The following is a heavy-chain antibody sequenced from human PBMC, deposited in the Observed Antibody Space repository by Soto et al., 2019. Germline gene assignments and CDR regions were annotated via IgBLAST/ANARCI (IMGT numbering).Heavy chain of an antibody. J-gene: IGHJ5*02. Sequence: QVQLVQSGAEVKKPGSSVKVSCKASGGTFSSYAISWVRQAPGQGLEWMGGIIPIFGTANYAQKFQGRVTITADESESTAYMELSSLRSEDTAVYYGARDSSGSKRIRFDPWGQGTLVTVSS. CDR2: IIPIFGTA. D-gene: IGHD6-19*01. CDR1: GGTFSSYA. CDR3: ARDSSGSKRIRFDP. V-gene: IGHV1-69*12.